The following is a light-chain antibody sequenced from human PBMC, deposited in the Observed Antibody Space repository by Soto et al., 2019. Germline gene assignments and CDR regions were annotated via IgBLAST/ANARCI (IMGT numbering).Light chain of an antibody. CDR1: SSDVGGYNY. J-gene: IGLJ1*01. CDR3: SSYTSSSTV. Sequence: QSALTQPASVSGSPGQSITISCTGTSSDVGGYNYVSWYQQHPGKAPKLMIYEVSNRPSGVSNRFYGSKSGNTASLTISGLQAEDEADYYCSSYTSSSTVFGTGTKVTVL. CDR2: EVS. V-gene: IGLV2-14*01.